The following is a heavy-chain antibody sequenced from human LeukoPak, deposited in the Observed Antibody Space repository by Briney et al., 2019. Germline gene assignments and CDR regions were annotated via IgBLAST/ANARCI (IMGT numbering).Heavy chain of an antibody. V-gene: IGHV4-59*08. D-gene: IGHD6-19*01. CDR1: GGSISSYY. J-gene: IGHJ6*02. Sequence: SETLSLTCTVSGGSISSYYWSWIRQPPGKGLEWIGYIYYSGSTNYNPSLKSRVTISVDTSKNQCSLKLSSVTAADTAVYYCASQAVAGTSYYYGMDVWGQGTTVTVSS. CDR2: IYYSGST. CDR3: ASQAVAGTSYYYGMDV.